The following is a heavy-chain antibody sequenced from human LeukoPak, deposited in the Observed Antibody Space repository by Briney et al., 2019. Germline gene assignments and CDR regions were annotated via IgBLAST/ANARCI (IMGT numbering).Heavy chain of an antibody. J-gene: IGHJ5*02. D-gene: IGHD6-19*01. CDR3: ASEIAVAGTNWFDP. CDR2: IIPIFGTA. CDR1: GGTSSSYA. Sequence: SVKVSCKASGGTSSSYAISWVRQAPGQGLEWMGGIIPIFGTANYAQKFQGRVTITADESTSTAYMELSSLRSEDTAVYYCASEIAVAGTNWFDPWGQGTLVTVSS. V-gene: IGHV1-69*01.